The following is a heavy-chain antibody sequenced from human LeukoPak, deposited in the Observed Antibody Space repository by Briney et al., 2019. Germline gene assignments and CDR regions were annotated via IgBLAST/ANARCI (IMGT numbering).Heavy chain of an antibody. CDR3: AKGEGGYRYEIFDY. V-gene: IGHV3-21*01. CDR2: ISSSSSYI. D-gene: IGHD5-18*01. Sequence: GGSLRLSCAASGFTFSSYSMNWVRQAPGKGLEWVSSISSSSSYIYYADSVKGRFTISRDNSKNTLYLQSNSLRAEDTAVYYCAKGEGGYRYEIFDYWGQGTLVTVSS. J-gene: IGHJ4*02. CDR1: GFTFSSYS.